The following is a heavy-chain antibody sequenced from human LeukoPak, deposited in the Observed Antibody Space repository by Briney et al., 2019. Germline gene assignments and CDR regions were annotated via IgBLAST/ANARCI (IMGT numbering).Heavy chain of an antibody. CDR1: GFTFSSYA. CDR2: ISGSGGST. D-gene: IGHD3-9*01. J-gene: IGHJ4*02. Sequence: PGGSLRLSCAASGFTFSSYAMSWVRQAPGKGLEWVSAISGSGGSTYYADSVKGRFTISRDNSKNTLYLQMNSLRAGDTAVYYCAKRRRYDILTGYDYWGQGTLVTVSS. V-gene: IGHV3-23*01. CDR3: AKRRRYDILTGYDY.